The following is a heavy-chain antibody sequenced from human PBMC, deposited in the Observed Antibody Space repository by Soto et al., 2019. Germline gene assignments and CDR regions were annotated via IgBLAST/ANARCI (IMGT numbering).Heavy chain of an antibody. D-gene: IGHD3-10*01. CDR2: ISDSGGDT. CDR3: AKGLRGGYPGSRIFEY. Sequence: PGGSLRLSCAASGFSFSTYAMNWVRQAPGKGLEWVSVISDSGGDTKFADSVKGRFTMSRDNSKNMLYLQMTSLRAEDTAIYYCAKGLRGGYPGSRIFEYWGQGPPLTVSS. V-gene: IGHV3-23*01. CDR1: GFSFSTYA. J-gene: IGHJ4*02.